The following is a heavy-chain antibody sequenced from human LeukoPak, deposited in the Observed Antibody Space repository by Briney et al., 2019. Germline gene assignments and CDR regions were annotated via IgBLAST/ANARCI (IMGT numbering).Heavy chain of an antibody. CDR3: ASGRGYGDYRGPFDY. J-gene: IGHJ4*02. CDR1: GYTFTGYY. V-gene: IGHV1-2*02. Sequence: ASVKVSCKASGYTFTGYYMHWVRQAPGQGLEWTGWINPNSGGTNYAQKFQGRVTMTRDTSISTAYMELSRLRSDHTAVYYCASGRGYGDYRGPFDYWGQGTLVTVSS. D-gene: IGHD4-17*01. CDR2: INPNSGGT.